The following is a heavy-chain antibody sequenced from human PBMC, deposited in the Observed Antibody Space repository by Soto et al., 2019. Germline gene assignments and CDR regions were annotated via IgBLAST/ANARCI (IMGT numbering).Heavy chain of an antibody. J-gene: IGHJ6*02. CDR2: IGAARDP. Sequence: EVQLVESGGGSVQPGGSLRLSCTASGFTFSDYDMHWVRQASGKGLEWVSTIGAARDPYYTGSMKGRFTISRGNARNSMFLQMNSVTVGDTAVYYCARAYSGRLPRRADYYYALDVWGQGTMVTVSS. V-gene: IGHV3-13*05. CDR1: GFTFSDYD. D-gene: IGHD2-15*01. CDR3: ARAYSGRLPRRADYYYALDV.